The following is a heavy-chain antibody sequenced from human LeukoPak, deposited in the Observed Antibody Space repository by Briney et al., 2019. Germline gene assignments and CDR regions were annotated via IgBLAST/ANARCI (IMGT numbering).Heavy chain of an antibody. Sequence: GGSLRLSCAASGFTFSTYSMNWVRQAPGKGLEWVSYISSSGSAIYYADSVKGRFTISRDNAKNSLYLQMNSLRAEDTAVYYCATDDYGPAGYGGQGTLVTVSS. D-gene: IGHD4-17*01. CDR2: ISSSGSAI. CDR1: GFTFSTYS. J-gene: IGHJ4*02. CDR3: ATDDYGPAGY. V-gene: IGHV3-48*01.